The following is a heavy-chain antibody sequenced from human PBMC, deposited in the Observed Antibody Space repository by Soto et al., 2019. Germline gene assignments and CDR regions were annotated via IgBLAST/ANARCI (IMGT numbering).Heavy chain of an antibody. J-gene: IGHJ4*02. D-gene: IGHD6-19*01. CDR1: GGSISSSSYY. Sequence: SETLSLTCTVSGGSISSSSYYWGWIRQPPGKGLEWIGSIYYSGSTYYNPSLKSRVTISVDTSKNQFSLKLSSVTAADTAVYYCARRTGKQWLAHFDYWGQGTLVTVSS. CDR3: ARRTGKQWLAHFDY. CDR2: IYYSGST. V-gene: IGHV4-39*01.